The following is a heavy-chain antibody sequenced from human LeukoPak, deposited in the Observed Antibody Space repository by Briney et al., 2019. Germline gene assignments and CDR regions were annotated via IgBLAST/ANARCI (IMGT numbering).Heavy chain of an antibody. V-gene: IGHV3-21*04. CDR1: GFTFSSYA. CDR3: AKVQGSGWYGYYFDY. J-gene: IGHJ4*02. CDR2: ISSSSSYI. D-gene: IGHD6-19*01. Sequence: PARSLRLSCAASGFTFSSYAMHWVRQAPGKGLEWASSISSSSSYIYYADSVKGRFTISRDNSKNTLYLQMNSLRAEDTAVYYCAKVQGSGWYGYYFDYWGQGTLVTVSS.